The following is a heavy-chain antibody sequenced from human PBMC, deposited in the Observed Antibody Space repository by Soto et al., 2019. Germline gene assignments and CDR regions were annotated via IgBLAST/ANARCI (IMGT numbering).Heavy chain of an antibody. CDR3: ARATAFYGDYFDYFDY. D-gene: IGHD4-17*01. Sequence: PSETLSLTCTVSGDSGGFISSSSYHWGWIRQPPGKGLEWIGNIYYSGSTNYNPSLKSRVTISVDTSKNQFSLKLSSVTAADTAVYYCARATAFYGDYFDYFDYWGQGTLVTVSS. J-gene: IGHJ4*02. CDR2: IYYSGST. V-gene: IGHV4-39*07. CDR1: GDSGGFISSSSYH.